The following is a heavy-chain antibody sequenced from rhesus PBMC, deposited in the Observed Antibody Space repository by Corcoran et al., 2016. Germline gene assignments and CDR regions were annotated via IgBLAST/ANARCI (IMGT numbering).Heavy chain of an antibody. J-gene: IGHJ6*01. D-gene: IGHD1-38*01. Sequence: QEQLQESGPGPVRPSETLSLTCAVSGFSISSDYWTWIRQPPGKGLEGIGFIYGSSGATYYTSFLKNRVTISTDTSKNQFSRKLNSVTAADTAVYYCAREDFAPGHGLNSWGQGVVVTVSS. CDR2: IYGSSGAT. CDR3: AREDFAPGHGLNS. V-gene: IGHV4S7*01. CDR1: GFSISSDY.